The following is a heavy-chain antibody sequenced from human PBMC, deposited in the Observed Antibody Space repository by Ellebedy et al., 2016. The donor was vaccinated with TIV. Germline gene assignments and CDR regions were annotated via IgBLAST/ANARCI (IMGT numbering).Heavy chain of an antibody. D-gene: IGHD6-13*01. Sequence: GESLKISCAASGFAFSRYEMNWVRQAPGKGPEWVSYIGNDGTVIYYADSVKGRFNISRDNTKSSLYLHMNSLSAEDTAVYYGAALPGIAVGGQTVDSWGQGTLVTVSS. J-gene: IGHJ4*02. V-gene: IGHV3-48*03. CDR1: GFAFSRYE. CDR3: AALPGIAVGGQTVDS. CDR2: IGNDGTVI.